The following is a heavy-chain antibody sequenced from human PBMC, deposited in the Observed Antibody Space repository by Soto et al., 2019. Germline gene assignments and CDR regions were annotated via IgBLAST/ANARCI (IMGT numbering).Heavy chain of an antibody. CDR2: ISSNGGST. CDR1: GFTFSSYA. D-gene: IGHD5-12*01. CDR3: ARRIVATETFDY. J-gene: IGHJ4*02. V-gene: IGHV3-64*01. Sequence: TGGSLRLSCAASGFTFSSYAMHWVRQAPGKGLEYVSAISSNGGSTYYANSVKGRFTISRDNSKNTLYLQMGSLRAEDMAVYYCARRIVATETFDYWGQGTLVTVSS.